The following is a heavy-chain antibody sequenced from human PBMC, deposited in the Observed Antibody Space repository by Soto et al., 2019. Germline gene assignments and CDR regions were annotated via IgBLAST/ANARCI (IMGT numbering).Heavy chain of an antibody. CDR2: ISFSDGGT. CDR3: VKDDRILGRRYFDL. V-gene: IGHV3-23*01. J-gene: IGHJ2*01. CDR1: GFTFSSYA. Sequence: LRLSCAASGFTFSSYAMTWVRQAPGKGLEWVSSISFSDGGTYYADSVKGRLTISRDNSKNTLFLQMNSLRVEDTAVYYCVKDDRILGRRYFDLWGRGTLVTVSS. D-gene: IGHD2-15*01.